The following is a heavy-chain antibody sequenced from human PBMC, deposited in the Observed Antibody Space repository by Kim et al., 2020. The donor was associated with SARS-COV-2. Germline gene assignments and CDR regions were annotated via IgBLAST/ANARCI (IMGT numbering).Heavy chain of an antibody. CDR1: GYSFTSYW. CDR3: AREPLGSKYRAHNYGMDV. CDR2: IYPGDSDT. J-gene: IGHJ6*02. D-gene: IGHD6-13*01. Sequence: GESLKISCKGSGYSFTSYWIGWVRQMPGKGLEWMGIIYPGDSDTRYSPSFQGQVTISADKSISTAYLQWSSLKASDTAMYYCAREPLGSKYRAHNYGMDVWGQGTTVTVSS. V-gene: IGHV5-51*01.